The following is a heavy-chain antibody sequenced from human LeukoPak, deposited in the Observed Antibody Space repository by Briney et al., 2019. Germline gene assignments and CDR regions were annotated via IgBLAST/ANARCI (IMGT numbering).Heavy chain of an antibody. CDR1: GYTFTSYY. V-gene: IGHV1-46*01. CDR3: ARDGGSYYVEYYYYYMDV. Sequence: ASVKVSCKASGYTFTSYYMHWVRQAPGQGLEWMGIINPSGGSTSYAQKFQGRVTMTRDMSTSTVYMELSSLRSEDTAVYYCARDGGSYYVEYYYYYMDVWGKGTTVTVSS. CDR2: INPSGGST. J-gene: IGHJ6*03. D-gene: IGHD1-26*01.